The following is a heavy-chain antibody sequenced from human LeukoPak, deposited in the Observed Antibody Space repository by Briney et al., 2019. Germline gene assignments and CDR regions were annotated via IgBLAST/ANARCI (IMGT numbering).Heavy chain of an antibody. D-gene: IGHD3-10*01. CDR1: GFTFNSYS. CDR2: TSSSSSYI. Sequence: GGSLRLSCTASGFTFNSYSMNWVRQAPGKGLEWVSSTSSSSSYIYYADSVKGRFTISRDNAKKSLYLQMNRLRAEDTAVYYCARLYNSGRNVWGQGTMVTVSS. V-gene: IGHV3-21*01. CDR3: ARLYNSGRNV. J-gene: IGHJ3*01.